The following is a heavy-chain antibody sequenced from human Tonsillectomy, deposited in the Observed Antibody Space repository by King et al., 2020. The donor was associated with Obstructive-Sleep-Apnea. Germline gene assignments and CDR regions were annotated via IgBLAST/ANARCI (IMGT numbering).Heavy chain of an antibody. CDR2: VSWNGGTR. CDR3: AKAIKADYYYAMDV. D-gene: IGHD3-9*01. CDR1: GFIFDDYA. V-gene: IGHV3-9*01. Sequence: VQLVESGGGLVQPGRSLRLSCAASGFIFDDYAMHWARQAPGKGLEWVSGVSWNGGTRGYADSVRGRFTISRDNAKNSLYLQMNSLRAEDTAFYYCAKAIKADYYYAMDVWGQGTKVTVSS. J-gene: IGHJ6*02.